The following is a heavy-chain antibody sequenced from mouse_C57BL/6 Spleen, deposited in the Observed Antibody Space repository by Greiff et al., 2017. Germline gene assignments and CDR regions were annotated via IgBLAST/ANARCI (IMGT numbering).Heavy chain of an antibody. D-gene: IGHD1-1*01. CDR2: IWRGGST. V-gene: IGHV2-5*01. Sequence: VQLQQSGPGLVQPSQSLSITCTASGFSLTSYGVHWVRQSPGKGLEWLGVIWRGGSTDYNAAYMSRLSITKDNSKSQVFFTMNSLQADDTAIYYCAKKGGSSRAMDYWGQGTSVTVSS. J-gene: IGHJ4*01. CDR1: GFSLTSYG. CDR3: AKKGGSSRAMDY.